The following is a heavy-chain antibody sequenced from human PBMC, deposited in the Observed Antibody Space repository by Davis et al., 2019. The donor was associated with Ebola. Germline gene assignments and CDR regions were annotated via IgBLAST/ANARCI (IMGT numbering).Heavy chain of an antibody. CDR1: GFTFSSYA. CDR3: AKGADPWDLSYFDY. Sequence: GGSLRLSCAASGFTFSSYAMSWVRQAPGKGLEWVSGISGSGGLTYYADSVKGRFTISRDNSKNTLYLQMNSLRAEDTAVYYCAKGADPWDLSYFDYWGQGTQLTVSS. D-gene: IGHD1-26*01. CDR2: ISGSGGLT. J-gene: IGHJ4*02. V-gene: IGHV3-23*01.